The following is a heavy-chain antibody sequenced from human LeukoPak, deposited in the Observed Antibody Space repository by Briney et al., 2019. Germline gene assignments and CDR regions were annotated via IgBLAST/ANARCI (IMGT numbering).Heavy chain of an antibody. Sequence: GASVKVSCKASVYTFTSYGISWVRQAPGQGLEWMGWISAYNGNTNYAQKLQGRVTMTTDTSTSTAYMELRSLRSDDTAVYYCARAPYSSSSVWSWFDPWGQGTLVTVSS. J-gene: IGHJ5*02. V-gene: IGHV1-18*01. CDR3: ARAPYSSSSVWSWFDP. CDR2: ISAYNGNT. CDR1: VYTFTSYG. D-gene: IGHD6-6*01.